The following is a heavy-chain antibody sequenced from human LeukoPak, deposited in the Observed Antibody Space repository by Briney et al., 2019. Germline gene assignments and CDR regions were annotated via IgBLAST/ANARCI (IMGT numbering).Heavy chain of an antibody. D-gene: IGHD5-12*01. CDR2: INPNSGGT. V-gene: IGHV1-2*02. CDR1: GYNFTSYY. CDR3: ARQAHFGYDWFYYYYMDV. Sequence: ASVKVSCKASGYNFTSYYMHWVRQAPGQGLEWMGWINPNSGGTNFAQKFQGRVAMTRDTSISTAYMELSRLISDDTAVYYCARQAHFGYDWFYYYYMDVWGKGTTVTVSS. J-gene: IGHJ6*03.